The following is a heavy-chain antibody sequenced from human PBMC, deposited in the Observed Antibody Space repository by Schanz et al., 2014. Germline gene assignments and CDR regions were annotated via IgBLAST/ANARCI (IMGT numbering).Heavy chain of an antibody. V-gene: IGHV3-30*04. CDR2: ISHDGSIQ. J-gene: IGHJ4*02. CDR1: GFTFSNFA. CDR3: GRDYSGGALDY. D-gene: IGHD6-19*01. Sequence: VQVVESGGDLVQPGGSLRLSCAASGFTFSNFAMHWVRQAPGKGLEWVTIISHDGSIQYGADSVKGRFTLSRDNSKNTMDLQMNSLRPEDTAVYYCGRDYSGGALDYWGQGTLVTVSS.